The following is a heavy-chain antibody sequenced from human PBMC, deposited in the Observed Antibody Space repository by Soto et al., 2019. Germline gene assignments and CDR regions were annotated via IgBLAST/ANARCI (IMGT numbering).Heavy chain of an antibody. CDR1: GGTFSSYT. V-gene: IGHV1-69*08. J-gene: IGHJ5*02. Sequence: SVKVSCKASGGTFSSYTISWVRQAPGQGLEWMGRIIPIIGKTNYAQKLQGRVTMTADKSTSTAYMELSSLRSDDTAVYYCARVWVVAATNWFDPWGQGTLVTVSS. CDR2: IIPIIGKT. D-gene: IGHD2-15*01. CDR3: ARVWVVAATNWFDP.